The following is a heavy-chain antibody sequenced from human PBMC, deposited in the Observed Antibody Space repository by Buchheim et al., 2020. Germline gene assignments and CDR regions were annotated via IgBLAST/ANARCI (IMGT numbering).Heavy chain of an antibody. V-gene: IGHV4-61*01. CDR1: GGSVSSGNYY. CDR2: IYYSGST. D-gene: IGHD4-11*01. J-gene: IGHJ4*02. Sequence: QVQLQESGPGLVKPSETLSVTCTVSGGSVSSGNYYWSWIRQPPGKGLEWIGYIYYSGSTNYSPSLKSRGPISVDTAKDQFSLKLSSVTAADTAVYYCARTSIQYHFDSWGQGTL. CDR3: ARTSIQYHFDS.